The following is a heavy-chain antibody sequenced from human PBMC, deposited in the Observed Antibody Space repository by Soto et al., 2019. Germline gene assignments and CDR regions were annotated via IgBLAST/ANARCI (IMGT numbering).Heavy chain of an antibody. CDR3: AKALYSDYELTTFDY. Sequence: EVQLLESGGGLEQPGNFLRLSCAASGFTFSSYGMSWVRQAPGKGLEWVSAMSGSGDRSYYTESVKGRFIISRDNSKSTLYLLMSNPRAEDTAVYYCAKALYSDYELTTFDYWGQGSLVTVSS. CDR1: GFTFSSYG. J-gene: IGHJ4*02. D-gene: IGHD4-17*01. CDR2: MSGSGDRS. V-gene: IGHV3-23*01.